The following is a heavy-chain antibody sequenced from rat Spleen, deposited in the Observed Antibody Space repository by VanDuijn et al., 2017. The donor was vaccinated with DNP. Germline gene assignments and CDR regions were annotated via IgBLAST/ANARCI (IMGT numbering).Heavy chain of an antibody. Sequence: EVQLVESGGGLVQPGRSLKLSCAASGFTFSNSDMAWVRQAPTKGLEWVSSISFDDNSSYYRDSVKGRFTISRDNTKSTLYLQMDSLRSEDTASYYCVRQELRRLYWFAYWGQGTLVTVSS. CDR2: ISFDDNSS. D-gene: IGHD1-11*01. V-gene: IGHV5-29*01. CDR3: VRQELRRLYWFAY. CDR1: GFTFSNSD. J-gene: IGHJ3*01.